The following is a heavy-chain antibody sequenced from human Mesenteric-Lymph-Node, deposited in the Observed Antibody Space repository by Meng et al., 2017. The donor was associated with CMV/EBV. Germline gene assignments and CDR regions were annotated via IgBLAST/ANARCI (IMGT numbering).Heavy chain of an antibody. V-gene: IGHV2-5*01. CDR1: GCSLSSGQGG. D-gene: IGHD3-10*01. Sequence: SGCSLSSGQGGVGWIRQPPGKALEWLALIYWRDGRHYHPSLTSRLTITKDTSRSQVVLTMTNMDPEDTATYYCAHTYYYGSGSAPFDFWGQGTLVTVSS. CDR2: IYWRDGR. CDR3: AHTYYYGSGSAPFDF. J-gene: IGHJ4*02.